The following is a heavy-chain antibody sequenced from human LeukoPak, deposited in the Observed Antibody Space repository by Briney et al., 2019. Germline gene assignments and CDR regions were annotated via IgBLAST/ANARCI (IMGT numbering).Heavy chain of an antibody. CDR1: GGSISSYY. CDR2: IYYSGST. D-gene: IGHD3-16*01. Sequence: PSETLSLTCTVSGGSISSYYWSWIRQPPGKGLEWIGYIYYSGSTNYNPSLKSRVTISVETSKNQFSLKLSSVTAADTAVYYCARLDGAYFDYWGRGTLVTVSS. V-gene: IGHV4-59*01. CDR3: ARLDGAYFDY. J-gene: IGHJ4*02.